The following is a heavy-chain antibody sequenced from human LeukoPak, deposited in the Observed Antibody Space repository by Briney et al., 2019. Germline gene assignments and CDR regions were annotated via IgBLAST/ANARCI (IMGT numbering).Heavy chain of an antibody. CDR2: IRAYNGNT. Sequence: ASVKVSCKASGYTFTSYGISWVRQAPGQGLEWMGWIRAYNGNTNYAQKLQGRVTMTTDTSTSTAYMELRSLRSDDTAVYYCALVDCSSTSCQQDFDYWGQGTLVTVSS. CDR3: ALVDCSSTSCQQDFDY. CDR1: GYTFTSYG. V-gene: IGHV1-18*01. D-gene: IGHD2-2*01. J-gene: IGHJ4*02.